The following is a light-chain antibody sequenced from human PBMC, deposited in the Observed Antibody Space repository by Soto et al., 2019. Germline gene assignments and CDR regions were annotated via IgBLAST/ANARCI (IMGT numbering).Light chain of an antibody. CDR1: QDIDRW. V-gene: IGKV1D-12*01. CDR3: LQSYTFPYT. Sequence: DIQMTQSPSSVSASVGDRVIISCRARQDIDRWLAWFQHKPGKAPKLLISTASSLQSGAPSRFSGSGSGTDFTLTIASLQFEDFATYYCLQSYTFPYTFGLGTKLEIK. J-gene: IGKJ2*01. CDR2: TAS.